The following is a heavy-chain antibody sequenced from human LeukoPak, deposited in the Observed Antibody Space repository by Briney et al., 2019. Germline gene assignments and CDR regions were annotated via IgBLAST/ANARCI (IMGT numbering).Heavy chain of an antibody. CDR1: GYTFTSYG. CDR3: AREATPDLVLTAMAIYYYYYMDV. CDR2: ISAYNGHT. V-gene: IGHV1-18*01. D-gene: IGHD5-18*01. J-gene: IGHJ6*03. Sequence: ASVKVSCKASGYTFTSYGISWVRQAPGQGLEWMGWISAYNGHTNYAQKFQGRVTMTTDTSTSTASMELRSLRSDDTAVYYCAREATPDLVLTAMAIYYYYYMDVWGKGTTVTVSS.